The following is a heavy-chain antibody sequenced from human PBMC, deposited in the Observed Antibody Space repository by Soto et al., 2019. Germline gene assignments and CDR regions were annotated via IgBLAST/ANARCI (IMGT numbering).Heavy chain of an antibody. J-gene: IGHJ4*02. D-gene: IGHD2-15*01. CDR3: ARLGALMLPFDY. V-gene: IGHV1-18*04. CDR2: ISAYNGNT. Sequence: GASLTGSWPSSGSTFTRSGISWVRKAPGQGLEWMGWISAYNGNTNYAQKLQGRVTMTTDTSTSTAYMELRSLRSDDTAVYYCARLGALMLPFDYWGQGTLVTVSA. CDR1: GSTFTRSG.